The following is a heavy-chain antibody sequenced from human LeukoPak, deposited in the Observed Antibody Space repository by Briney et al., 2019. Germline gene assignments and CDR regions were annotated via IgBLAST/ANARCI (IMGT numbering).Heavy chain of an antibody. D-gene: IGHD5-18*01. CDR2: ISYDGSNK. Sequence: PGRSLRLSCAASGFTFSSYVMHWVHQAPGKGLEWVAVISYDGSNKYYADSVKGRFTISRDNSKNTLYLQMNSLRAEDTAVYYCAKDETWGYHFDYWGQGTLVTVSS. CDR1: GFTFSSYV. J-gene: IGHJ4*02. CDR3: AKDETWGYHFDY. V-gene: IGHV3-30*18.